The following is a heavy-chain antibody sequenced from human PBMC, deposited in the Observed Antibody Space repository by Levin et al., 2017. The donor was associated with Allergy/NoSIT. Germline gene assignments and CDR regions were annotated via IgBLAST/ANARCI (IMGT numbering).Heavy chain of an antibody. V-gene: IGHV3-21*01. CDR3: ARALWRDTAMVTGGWFDP. Sequence: GGSLRLSCAASGFTFSSYSMNWVRQAPGKGLEWVSSISSSSSYIYYADSVKGRFTISRDNAKNSLYLQMNSLRAEDTAVYYCARALWRDTAMVTGGWFDPWGQGTLVTVSS. J-gene: IGHJ5*02. CDR2: ISSSSSYI. D-gene: IGHD5-18*01. CDR1: GFTFSSYS.